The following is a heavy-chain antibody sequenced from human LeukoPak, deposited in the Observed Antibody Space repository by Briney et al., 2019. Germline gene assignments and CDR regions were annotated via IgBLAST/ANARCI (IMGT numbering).Heavy chain of an antibody. CDR2: ISAYNGNT. D-gene: IGHD4-23*01. CDR3: ARDGTVVTDFDY. V-gene: IGHV1-18*01. CDR1: GYTFTSYG. J-gene: IGHJ4*02. Sequence: ASVKVSCKASGYTFTSYGISWVRRAPGQGLEWMGWISAYNGNTNYAQKLQGRVTMTTDTSTSTAYMELRSLRSDDTAVYYCARDGTVVTDFDYWGQGILVTVSS.